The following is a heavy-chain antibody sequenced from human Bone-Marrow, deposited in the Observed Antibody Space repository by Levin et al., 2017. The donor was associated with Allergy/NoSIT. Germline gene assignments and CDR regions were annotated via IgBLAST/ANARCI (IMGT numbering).Heavy chain of an antibody. V-gene: IGHV3-48*02. D-gene: IGHD6-13*01. CDR3: ARDCPHLSYSSTWHYYYGMDV. CDR2: ISDSSSSI. Sequence: ETLSLTCAASGFTFSNSSMNWVRQAPGKGLEWVSYISDSSSSIFYADSVKGRFTISRDNAKNSLFLQMNSLRDEDTAVYYCARDCPHLSYSSTWHYYYGMDVWGQGTTVTVSS. J-gene: IGHJ6*02. CDR1: GFTFSNSS.